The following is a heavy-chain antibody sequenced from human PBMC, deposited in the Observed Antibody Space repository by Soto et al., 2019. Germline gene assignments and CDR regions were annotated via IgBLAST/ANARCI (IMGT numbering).Heavy chain of an antibody. CDR3: ARDRGMWLRHSNGFDY. J-gene: IGHJ4*02. V-gene: IGHV6-1*01. Sequence: KQSQTLSLTCAISGDSVSSNSAAWNWIRQSPSRGLEWLGRTYYRSKWYNDYAVSVKSRITINPDTSKNQFSLQLNSVTPEDTAVYYCARDRGMWLRHSNGFDYWGQGTLVTVSS. D-gene: IGHD5-12*01. CDR1: GDSVSSNSAA. CDR2: TYYRSKWYN.